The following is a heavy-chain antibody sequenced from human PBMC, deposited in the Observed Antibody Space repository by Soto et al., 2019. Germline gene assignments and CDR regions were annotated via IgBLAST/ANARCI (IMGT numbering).Heavy chain of an antibody. D-gene: IGHD3-22*01. CDR1: GYSITAGGYY. J-gene: IGHJ5*02. V-gene: IGHV4-31*03. Sequence: SETLSLTCSVSGYSITAGGYYWSWIRQHPGKGLEWIGSFYSSGSITYNPSLKSRVSISGDTSRNQFSMTLTSVTAADTALYYCARMYSSGSGWFHPWGQGTLVTVSS. CDR2: FYSSGSI. CDR3: ARMYSSGSGWFHP.